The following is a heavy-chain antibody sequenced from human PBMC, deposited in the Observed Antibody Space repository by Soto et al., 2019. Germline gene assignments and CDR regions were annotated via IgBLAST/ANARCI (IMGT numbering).Heavy chain of an antibody. D-gene: IGHD2-15*01. CDR2: ISSSSSTI. CDR3: ARDKGRSPLDY. V-gene: IGHV3-48*01. CDR1: GFTFNNYS. Sequence: EVQLVESGGGLVQPWGSLRLSCAASGFTFNNYSMNWVRQAQGKGLEWVSYISSSSSTIYSADSVKGRFTISRDNAKNSLYLQMNSLRAEDTAVYYCARDKGRSPLDYWGQGTLVTVSS. J-gene: IGHJ4*02.